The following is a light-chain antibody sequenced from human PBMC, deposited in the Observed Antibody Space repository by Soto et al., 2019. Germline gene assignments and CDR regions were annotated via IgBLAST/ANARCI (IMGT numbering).Light chain of an antibody. Sequence: DIQMTQSPSSLSASVGDRVTITCRASQSISSYLNWYQQKPGKAPKVLIYDASSLQSGVPSRFSGSGSGTDFTLTISSLQPEDFATYYCQQSYSIPPYTFGQGTKLEIK. CDR3: QQSYSIPPYT. CDR2: DAS. J-gene: IGKJ2*01. V-gene: IGKV1-39*01. CDR1: QSISSY.